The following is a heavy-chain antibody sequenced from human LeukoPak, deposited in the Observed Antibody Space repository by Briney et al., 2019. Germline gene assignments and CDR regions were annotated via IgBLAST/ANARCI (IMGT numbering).Heavy chain of an antibody. V-gene: IGHV1-18*01. CDR3: ARFNTEQQLVDEGIDY. Sequence: ASVKVSCKASGYTFTSYGISWVRQAPGQGLEWMGWISAYNGNTNYAQKLQGRVTMTTDTSTSTAYMELRSLRSDDTAVYYCARFNTEQQLVDEGIDYWGQGTRVTVSS. CDR1: GYTFTSYG. J-gene: IGHJ4*02. D-gene: IGHD6-13*01. CDR2: ISAYNGNT.